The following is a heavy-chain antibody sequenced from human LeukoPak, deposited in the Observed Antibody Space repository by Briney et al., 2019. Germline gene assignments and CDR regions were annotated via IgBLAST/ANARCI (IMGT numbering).Heavy chain of an antibody. CDR3: AREESGSYVDY. CDR2: ISYDGSNK. D-gene: IGHD1-26*01. CDR1: GFTFSSYA. Sequence: GGSLRLSCAASGFTFSSYAMHWVRQAPGKGLEWVAVISYDGSNKYYADSVKGRFTISRDNSKNTLYLQMNSLRAEDTAVYYCAREESGSYVDYWGRGTLVTVSS. V-gene: IGHV3-30-3*01. J-gene: IGHJ2*01.